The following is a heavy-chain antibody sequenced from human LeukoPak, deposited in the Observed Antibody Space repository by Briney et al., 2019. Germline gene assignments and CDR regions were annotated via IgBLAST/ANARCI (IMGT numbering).Heavy chain of an antibody. CDR3: ARGFGKGGSGSYRY. Sequence: SETLSLTCAVYGGSFSGYYWSWIRQPPGKGLGWIGEINHSGSTNYNRSLKSRVTISVDTSKNQFSLKLSSVTAADTAVYYCARGFGKGGSGSYRYWGQGTLVTVSS. CDR2: INHSGST. CDR1: GGSFSGYY. D-gene: IGHD3-10*01. J-gene: IGHJ4*02. V-gene: IGHV4-34*01.